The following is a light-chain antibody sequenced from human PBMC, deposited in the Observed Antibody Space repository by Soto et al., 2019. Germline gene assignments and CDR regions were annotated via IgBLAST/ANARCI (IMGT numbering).Light chain of an antibody. J-gene: IGKJ5*01. CDR3: QQYGSSPPFT. CDR1: QSVSSSY. V-gene: IGKV3-20*01. CDR2: GAS. Sequence: EIVLTQPPGTLSLYPGERATLSCRASQSVSSSYLTWYQQKPGQAPRLLIYGASSKATGIPDRFSGSGSVTDFTLTISRLEPEDFAVYYCQQYGSSPPFTFGPGTRLEIK.